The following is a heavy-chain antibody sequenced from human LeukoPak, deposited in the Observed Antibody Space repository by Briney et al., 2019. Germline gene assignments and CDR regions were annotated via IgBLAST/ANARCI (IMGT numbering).Heavy chain of an antibody. Sequence: GGSLRLSRAASGFTFSSYAMSWVRQAPGKGLEWVSAISGSGGSTYYADSVKGRFTISRDNSKNTLYLQMNSLRAEDTAVYYCAKGITITMIVVNAFDIWGQGTMVTVSS. J-gene: IGHJ3*02. CDR1: GFTFSSYA. V-gene: IGHV3-23*01. CDR3: AKGITITMIVVNAFDI. CDR2: ISGSGGST. D-gene: IGHD3-22*01.